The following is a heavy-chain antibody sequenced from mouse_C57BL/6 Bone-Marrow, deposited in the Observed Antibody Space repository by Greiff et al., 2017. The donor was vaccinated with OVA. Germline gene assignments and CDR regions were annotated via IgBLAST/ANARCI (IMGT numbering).Heavy chain of an antibody. CDR1: GFTFTDYY. V-gene: IGHV7-3*01. Sequence: EVNVVESGGGLVQPGGSLSLSCAASGFTFTDYYMSWVRQPPGKALEWLGFIRNKANGYTTEYSASVKGRFTISSDNSQSILYLQMNALRAEDSATYYCARLTEEDYFDYWGQGTTLTVSS. CDR2: IRNKANGYTT. CDR3: ARLTEEDYFDY. J-gene: IGHJ2*01.